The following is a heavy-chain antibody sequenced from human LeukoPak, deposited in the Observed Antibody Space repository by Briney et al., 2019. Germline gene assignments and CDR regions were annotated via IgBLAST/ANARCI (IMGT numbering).Heavy chain of an antibody. J-gene: IGHJ5*02. CDR2: IYPGDSDT. V-gene: IGHV5-51*01. CDR1: GYSFTSYW. D-gene: IGHD2-21*02. Sequence: GESLKISCKGSGYSFTSYWIGWVRQMPGKGLKWMGIIYPGDSDTRYSPSFQGQVTISADKSISTAYLQWSSLKASDNAMYYCARVVVVTATRMDWFDPWGQGTLVTVSS. CDR3: ARVVVVTATRMDWFDP.